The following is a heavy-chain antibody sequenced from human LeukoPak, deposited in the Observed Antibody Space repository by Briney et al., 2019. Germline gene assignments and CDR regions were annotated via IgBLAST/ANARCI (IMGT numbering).Heavy chain of an antibody. D-gene: IGHD3-10*01. J-gene: IGHJ6*02. V-gene: IGHV3-30*14. Sequence: GRSLRLSCAASGFTFSSYAMHWVRQAPGKGLEWVAVISYDGSNKYYADSVKGRFTISRDNSKNTLYLQMNSLRAEDTAVYYCARHGSGMNYGMDVWGQGTTVTVSS. CDR2: ISYDGSNK. CDR3: ARHGSGMNYGMDV. CDR1: GFTFSSYA.